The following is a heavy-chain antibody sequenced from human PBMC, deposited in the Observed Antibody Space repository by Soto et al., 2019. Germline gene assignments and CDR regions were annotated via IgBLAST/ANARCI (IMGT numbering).Heavy chain of an antibody. Sequence: VASVKVSCKASGYTFTSYAMHWVRQAPGQRLEWMGWINAGNGNTKYSQKFQGRVTITRDTSASTAYMELSSLRSEDTAVYYCARDPFEQTLDYWGQGTLVTVSS. D-gene: IGHD6-13*01. J-gene: IGHJ4*02. CDR1: GYTFTSYA. V-gene: IGHV1-3*01. CDR2: INAGNGNT. CDR3: ARDPFEQTLDY.